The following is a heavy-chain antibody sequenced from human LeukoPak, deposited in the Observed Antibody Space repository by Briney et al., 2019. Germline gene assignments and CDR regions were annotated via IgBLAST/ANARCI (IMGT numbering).Heavy chain of an antibody. D-gene: IGHD3/OR15-3a*01. J-gene: IGHJ4*02. CDR1: GGSFSGYY. CDR3: ARGRGRRGYYFDY. Sequence: SETLSLTCAVYGGSFSGYYWSWLRQPPGKGLEWIGEINHSGSTNYNPSLKSRVTISVDTSKNQFSLKVSSVTAADRAVYYCARGRGRRGYYFDYWGEGTLVTVSS. CDR2: INHSGST. V-gene: IGHV4-34*01.